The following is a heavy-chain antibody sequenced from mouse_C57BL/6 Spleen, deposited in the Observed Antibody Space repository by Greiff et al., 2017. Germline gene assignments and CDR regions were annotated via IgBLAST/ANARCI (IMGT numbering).Heavy chain of an antibody. J-gene: IGHJ3*01. CDR1: GFTFSSYG. V-gene: IGHV5-6*01. CDR3: ARRYYDYDGSWFAY. CDR2: ISSGGSYT. Sequence: EVQRVESGGDLVKPSGSLKLSCAVSGFTFSSYGMSWVRQTPDKRLEWVATISSGGSYTYYPACVHGRFTISRDNAKNTLYLQMSSLKAEDTAMYYCARRYYDYDGSWFAYWGQGTLVTVSA. D-gene: IGHD2-4*01.